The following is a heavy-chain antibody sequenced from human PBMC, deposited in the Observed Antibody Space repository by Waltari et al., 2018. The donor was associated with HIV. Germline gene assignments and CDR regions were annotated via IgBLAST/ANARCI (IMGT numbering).Heavy chain of an antibody. J-gene: IGHJ2*01. CDR2: VYTSGSA. CDR1: GGSLTSGDYY. D-gene: IGHD3-9*01. Sequence: QVQLQESGPGLVKPSPTLSLTRTDPGGSLTSGDYYLTWIRQPAGKGLEWIGRVYTSGSANYNPSLRSRVTMSLDTSKNQFSLKLTSVTAADTAVYYCARGLDILTGHYHWFLDVWGRGTLVTVSS. V-gene: IGHV4-61*02. CDR3: ARGLDILTGHYHWFLDV.